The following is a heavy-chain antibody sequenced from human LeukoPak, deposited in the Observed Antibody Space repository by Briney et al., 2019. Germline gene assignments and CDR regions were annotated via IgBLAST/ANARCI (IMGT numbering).Heavy chain of an antibody. Sequence: GGSLRLSCAASGFTFSSSWMTWVRQAPGKGLEWVSLIGSSGGSTYYADSVKGRFTISRDNSKNTLSLQMNSLRVEDTAIYCCAKDIQLSTWGLGIMVTVSS. CDR3: AKDIQLST. J-gene: IGHJ3*01. CDR1: GFTFSSSW. V-gene: IGHV3-23*01. D-gene: IGHD5-24*01. CDR2: IGSSGGST.